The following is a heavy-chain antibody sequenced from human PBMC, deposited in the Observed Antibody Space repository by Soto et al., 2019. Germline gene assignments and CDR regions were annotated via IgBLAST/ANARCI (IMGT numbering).Heavy chain of an antibody. Sequence: PSETLSLTCSVSGGSISNSRDYWGWIRQPPGKGLEWIATIYYSGSTNYNPSLKSRVTMSVDTSKNQFSLKLSSVTAADTAVYYCARTSRFDCWGQGTLVTVSS. J-gene: IGHJ4*02. CDR2: IYYSGST. D-gene: IGHD6-6*01. V-gene: IGHV4-39*07. CDR3: ARTSRFDC. CDR1: GGSISNSRDY.